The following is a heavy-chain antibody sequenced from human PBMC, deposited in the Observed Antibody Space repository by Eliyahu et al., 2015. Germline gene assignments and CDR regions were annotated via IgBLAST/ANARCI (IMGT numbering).Heavy chain of an antibody. CDR1: GXTFXTNA. Sequence: QVHLVESGGDMVQPGRSLRXSXAASGXTFXTNAMHWVRQTPGKGLEWLAVMSYDGGRVFYGDTXKGRFTISRDNSKNTVYLQMNSLRTEDTAIYYCAKGCSDSGFCYIIDYWGQGTLVTVSS. D-gene: IGHD3-22*01. V-gene: IGHV3-30*18. CDR3: AKGCSDSGFCYIIDY. J-gene: IGHJ4*02. CDR2: MSYDGGRV.